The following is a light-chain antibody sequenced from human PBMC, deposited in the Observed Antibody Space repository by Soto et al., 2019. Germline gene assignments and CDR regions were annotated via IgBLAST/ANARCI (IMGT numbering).Light chain of an antibody. Sequence: QSVLTQPASVSGSPGQSITISCTGTSSDVGSYNLVSWYQQHPGKAPKLMIYEGSKRPSGFSNRFSGSKSGNTASLTISGLQAEDEADYYCCSYAGSSIPVVFGGGTKVTV. J-gene: IGLJ2*01. CDR1: SSDVGSYNL. CDR2: EGS. CDR3: CSYAGSSIPVV. V-gene: IGLV2-23*01.